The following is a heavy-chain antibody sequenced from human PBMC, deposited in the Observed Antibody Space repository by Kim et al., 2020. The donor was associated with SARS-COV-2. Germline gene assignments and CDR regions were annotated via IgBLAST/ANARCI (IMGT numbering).Heavy chain of an antibody. Sequence: GGSLRLSCAASGFTFSSYSMNWVRQAPGKGLEWVSSISSSSSYIYYADSVKGRFTISRDNAKNSLYLQMNSLRAEDTAVYYCARSRYVEQWLVQYDAFDIWGQGTMVTVSS. V-gene: IGHV3-21*01. CDR2: ISSSSSYI. J-gene: IGHJ3*02. CDR3: ARSRYVEQWLVQYDAFDI. CDR1: GFTFSSYS. D-gene: IGHD6-19*01.